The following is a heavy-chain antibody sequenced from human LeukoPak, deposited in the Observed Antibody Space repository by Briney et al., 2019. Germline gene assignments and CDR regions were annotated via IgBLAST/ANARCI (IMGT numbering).Heavy chain of an antibody. J-gene: IGHJ4*02. D-gene: IGHD1-26*01. Sequence: GGSLRLSCAASGFTFSSTWMNWVRQAPGKGLEWVGRIKSTTDGGTTDYAAPVKGRFTISRDDSKNTLYLQMNSLETEDTAVYYCTTTRTYWGQGTLVTVSS. CDR2: IKSTTDGGTT. CDR1: GFTFSSTW. V-gene: IGHV3-15*01. CDR3: TTTRTY.